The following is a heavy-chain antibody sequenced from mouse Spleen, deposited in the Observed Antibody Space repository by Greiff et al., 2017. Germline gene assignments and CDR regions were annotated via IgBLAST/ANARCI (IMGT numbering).Heavy chain of an antibody. J-gene: IGHJ2*01. Sequence: EVKLVESGGDLVKPGGSLKLSCAASGFTFSSYGMSWVRQTPDKRLEWVATISSGGSYTYYPDSVKGRFTISRDNAKNTLYLQMSSLKSEDTAMYYCARQNYRYDDYWGHGTTLTVSS. V-gene: IGHV5-6*02. CDR3: ARQNYRYDDY. D-gene: IGHD2-14*01. CDR2: ISSGGSYT. CDR1: GFTFSSYG.